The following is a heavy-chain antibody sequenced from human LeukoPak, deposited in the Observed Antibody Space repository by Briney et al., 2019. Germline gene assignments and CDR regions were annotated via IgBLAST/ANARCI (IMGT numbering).Heavy chain of an antibody. V-gene: IGHV3-23*01. D-gene: IGHD3-22*01. Sequence: GGSVRLSCAASGFTFSSYAMSWVRQAPGKGLEWVSAISGSGGSTYYADSVKGRFTISRDNSKNTLYLQMNSLRAEDTAVYYCAKGAYYYDGGNWFDPWGQGTLVTVSS. CDR3: AKGAYYYDGGNWFDP. CDR2: ISGSGGST. J-gene: IGHJ5*02. CDR1: GFTFSSYA.